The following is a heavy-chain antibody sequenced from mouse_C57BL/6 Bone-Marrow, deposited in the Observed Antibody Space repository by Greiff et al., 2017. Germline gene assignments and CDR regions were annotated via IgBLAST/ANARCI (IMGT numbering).Heavy chain of an antibody. Sequence: QVQLQQPGPELVKPGASVKVSCKASGYTFTSYWMHWVKQRPGQGLEWIGRIHPSDSDTNYNQKFKGKATLTVDKSSSTAYMQLNSQTSADDAVYCCAIGYGRRFAYWGRGTLVTVSA. D-gene: IGHD1-1*01. CDR1: GYTFTSYW. V-gene: IGHV1-74*01. CDR2: IHPSDSDT. CDR3: AIGYGRRFAY. J-gene: IGHJ3*01.